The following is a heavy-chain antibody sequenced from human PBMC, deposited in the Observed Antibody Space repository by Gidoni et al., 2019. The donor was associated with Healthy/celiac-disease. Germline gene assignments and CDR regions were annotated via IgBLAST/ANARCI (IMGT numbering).Heavy chain of an antibody. Sequence: EVQLVESGGGLVQPGGSLRFSCAASGFTFSSYDMHWVRQATGKGLEWVSTIGTAGDTYYPGSVKGRFTISRENAKNSLYLQMNSLRAEGTTVYYCARTDSSGPAFDLWGRGTLVTVSS. CDR1: GFTFSSYD. CDR2: IGTAGDT. V-gene: IGHV3-13*01. CDR3: ARTDSSGPAFDL. D-gene: IGHD3-22*01. J-gene: IGHJ2*01.